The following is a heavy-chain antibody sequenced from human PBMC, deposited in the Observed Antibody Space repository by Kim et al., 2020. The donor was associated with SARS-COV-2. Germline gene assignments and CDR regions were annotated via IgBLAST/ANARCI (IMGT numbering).Heavy chain of an antibody. D-gene: IGHD1-7*01. CDR3: ARDLIGYNWNYGFDP. V-gene: IGHV1-69*04. J-gene: IGHJ5*02. Sequence: PKFRGRVTLTADKSTSTAYMELSSLRSEDTAVYYCARDLIGYNWNYGFDPWGQGTLVTVSS.